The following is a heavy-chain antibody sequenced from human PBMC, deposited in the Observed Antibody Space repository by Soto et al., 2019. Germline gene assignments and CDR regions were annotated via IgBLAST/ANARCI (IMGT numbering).Heavy chain of an antibody. D-gene: IGHD3-9*01. J-gene: IGHJ4*02. Sequence: QITLKESGPTLVKPTQTVTLTCTFSGFSLSTSGVGVGWIRQPPGKALEWLAVIYWDDDKRYSPSLKNRLTITKDTSKNQVVLTMTNMDPVDTATYYCTHAGYSYIPFDYWGQGTLVTVSS. CDR2: IYWDDDK. CDR3: THAGYSYIPFDY. V-gene: IGHV2-5*02. CDR1: GFSLSTSGVG.